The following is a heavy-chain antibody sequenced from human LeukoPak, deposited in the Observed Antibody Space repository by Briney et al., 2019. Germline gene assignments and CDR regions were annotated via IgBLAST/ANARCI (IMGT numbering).Heavy chain of an antibody. D-gene: IGHD2-21*02. Sequence: LETLSLTCTVSGYSISSGYYWGWIRQPPGKGLEWIGNVYHGGSSYYNPSLKSRVTISVDTSKNQFSLNLYSVTAADTAVYYCARRVGRSDCFDYWGQGTLVTVSS. J-gene: IGHJ4*02. V-gene: IGHV4-38-2*02. CDR1: GYSISSGYY. CDR3: ARRVGRSDCFDY. CDR2: VYHGGSS.